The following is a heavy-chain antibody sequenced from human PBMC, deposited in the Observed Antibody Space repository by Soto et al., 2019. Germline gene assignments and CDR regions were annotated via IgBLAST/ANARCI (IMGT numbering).Heavy chain of an antibody. D-gene: IGHD3-10*01. CDR2: IWYDGRNK. CDR1: GFNFSSYF. J-gene: IGHJ4*02. Sequence: GGSLRLSCVASGFNFSSYFMHWVRQAPGKGLEWVAVIWYDGRNKNYADSVKGQFTISRDNSKNTMYLQMNRLRAEDTATYYCARDGSYYYGSGAFYWGQGTLVTVSS. V-gene: IGHV3-33*01. CDR3: ARDGSYYYGSGAFY.